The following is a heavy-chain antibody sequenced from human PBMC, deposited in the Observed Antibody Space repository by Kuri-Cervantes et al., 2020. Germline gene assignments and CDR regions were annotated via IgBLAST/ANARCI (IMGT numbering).Heavy chain of an antibody. V-gene: IGHV3-53*01. CDR3: ARDHDSATKSTDV. CDR2: IYSGGST. D-gene: IGHD2-21*02. CDR1: GFTVSSNY. J-gene: IGHJ6*02. Sequence: GGSLRLSCAASGFTVSSNYMSWVRQAPGKGLEWVSVIYSGGSTYHADSVKGRFTISRDNSKNTLYLQMNSLRAEDTAVYYCARDHDSATKSTDVWGQGTTVTVSS.